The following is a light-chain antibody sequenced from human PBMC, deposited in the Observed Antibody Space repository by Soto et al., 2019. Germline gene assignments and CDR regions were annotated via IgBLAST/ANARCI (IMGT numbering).Light chain of an antibody. CDR2: SHN. J-gene: IGLJ2*01. Sequence: QSVLTQPPSASGTPGQRVTISCSGSSSNIGSKAVAWYQQLPGTAPKLLIYSHNQRPSGVPDRFSGSKSGTSASLAIRGLQSGDEGDYYCAAWDASLNGRIFGVGTKLTVL. CDR3: AAWDASLNGRI. V-gene: IGLV1-44*01. CDR1: SSNIGSKA.